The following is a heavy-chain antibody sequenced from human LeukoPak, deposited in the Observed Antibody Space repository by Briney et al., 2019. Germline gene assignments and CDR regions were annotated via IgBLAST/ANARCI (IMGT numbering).Heavy chain of an antibody. J-gene: IGHJ4*02. Sequence: PGGSLRLSCAASGFTFSSYAMSWVRQAPGKGLEWVSAISGSGGSTYYADSVKGRFTISRDNSKNTLYLQMNSLRAEDTAVYYCAKDLYYGSGSYYNHNYFDYWGQGTLVTVSS. CDR2: ISGSGGST. D-gene: IGHD3-10*01. V-gene: IGHV3-23*01. CDR3: AKDLYYGSGSYYNHNYFDY. CDR1: GFTFSSYA.